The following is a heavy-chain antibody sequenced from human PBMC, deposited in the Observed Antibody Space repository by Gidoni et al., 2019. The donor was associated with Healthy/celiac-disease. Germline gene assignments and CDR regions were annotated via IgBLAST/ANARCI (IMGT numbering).Heavy chain of an antibody. CDR3: ARVYNTMVRGVNNWFDP. D-gene: IGHD3-10*01. CDR1: GFTFSSYW. J-gene: IGHJ5*02. Sequence: EVQLVESGGGLVQPGGSLRLSCAASGFTFSSYWMSWVRQAPGKGLEWVANIKQDGSEKYYVDSVKGRFTISRDNAKNSLYLQMNSLRAEDTAVYYCARVYNTMVRGVNNWFDPWGQGTLVTVSS. V-gene: IGHV3-7*01. CDR2: IKQDGSEK.